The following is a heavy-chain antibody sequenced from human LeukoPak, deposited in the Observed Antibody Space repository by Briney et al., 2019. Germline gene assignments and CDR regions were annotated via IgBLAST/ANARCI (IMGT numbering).Heavy chain of an antibody. CDR3: ARDDSSGWYKSSDY. V-gene: IGHV1-2*02. CDR2: INPNSGGT. D-gene: IGHD6-19*01. CDR1: GYTFTSYY. J-gene: IGHJ4*02. Sequence: GASVKVSCKASGYTFTSYYMHWVRQAPGQGLEWMGWINPNSGGTNYAQKFQGRVTMTRDTSISTAYMELSRLRSDDTAVYYCARDDSSGWYKSSDYWGQGTLVTVSS.